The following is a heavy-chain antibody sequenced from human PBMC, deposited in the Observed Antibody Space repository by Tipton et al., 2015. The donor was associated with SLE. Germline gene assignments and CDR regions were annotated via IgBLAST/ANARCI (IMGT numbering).Heavy chain of an antibody. V-gene: IGHV4-39*07. CDR1: GDSFSSDGYY. CDR2: ISYSGNS. J-gene: IGHJ4*02. Sequence: TLSLTCSVSGDSFSSDGYYWGWIRQPPGKGLEWVGSISYSGNSYYNPSLKSRVTISVDTSKNQFSLKLRSVTAADTAVYYCARARDGSLLDYWGQGTLVTVSS. CDR3: ARARDGSLLDY. D-gene: IGHD5-24*01.